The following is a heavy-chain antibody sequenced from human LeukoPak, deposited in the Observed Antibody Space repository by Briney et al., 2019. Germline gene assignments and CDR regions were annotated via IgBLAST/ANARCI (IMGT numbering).Heavy chain of an antibody. J-gene: IGHJ4*02. V-gene: IGHV1-2*02. CDR2: INPNSGGT. D-gene: IGHD2-2*01. CDR1: GYTFTGYY. CDR3: ARSPMPEDCSSTSCYSQLDY. Sequence: ASVTVSCKPSGYTFTGYYMHWVRQAPGQGLEWMGWINPNSGGTNYAQKFQGRVTMTRDTSISTAYMELSRLRSDDTAVYYCARSPMPEDCSSTSCYSQLDYWGQGTLVTVSS.